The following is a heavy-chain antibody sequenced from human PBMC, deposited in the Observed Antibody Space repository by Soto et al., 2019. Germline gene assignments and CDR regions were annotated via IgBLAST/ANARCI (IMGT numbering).Heavy chain of an antibody. CDR2: INHSGST. D-gene: IGHD3-22*01. Sequence: NLSLTCAVYGGSFSGYYWSWIRQPPGKGLEWIGEINHSGSTNYNPSLKSRVTISVDTSKNQFSLKLSSVTAADTAVYYCARRYYYDSSGYRYWGQGTLVTVSS. CDR3: ARRYYYDSSGYRY. V-gene: IGHV4-34*01. CDR1: GGSFSGYY. J-gene: IGHJ4*02.